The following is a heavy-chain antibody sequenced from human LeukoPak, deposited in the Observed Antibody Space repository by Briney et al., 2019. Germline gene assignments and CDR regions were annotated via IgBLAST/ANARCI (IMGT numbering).Heavy chain of an antibody. J-gene: IGHJ4*02. V-gene: IGHV3-23*01. CDR1: GFTFSSYA. CDR3: AKGPSPYNFWSGP. CDR2: ISGSGGST. D-gene: IGHD3-3*01. Sequence: GGSLRLSCAASGFTFSSYAMSWVRQAPGKGLEWVSAISGSGGSTYYADSVKGRFTISRDISKNTLYLQMNRLRAEDTAVYYCAKGPSPYNFWSGPWGQGTLVTVSS.